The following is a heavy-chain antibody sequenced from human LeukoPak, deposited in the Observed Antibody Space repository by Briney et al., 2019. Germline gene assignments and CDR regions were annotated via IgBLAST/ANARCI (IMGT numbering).Heavy chain of an antibody. J-gene: IGHJ5*02. D-gene: IGHD6-13*01. V-gene: IGHV1-2*06. CDR1: GYTFTGYY. CDR2: INPNSGGT. Sequence: GASVKVSCKASGYTFTGYYTHWVRQAPGQGLEWMGRINPNSGGTNYAQKFQGRVTMTRDTSISTAYMELSRLRSDDTAVYYCASLAAAATNWFDPWGQGTLVTVSS. CDR3: ASLAAAATNWFDP.